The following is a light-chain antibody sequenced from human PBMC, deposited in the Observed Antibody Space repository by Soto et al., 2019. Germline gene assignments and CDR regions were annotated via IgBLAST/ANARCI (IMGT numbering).Light chain of an antibody. CDR2: AAS. V-gene: IGKV1-39*01. Sequence: DIQMTQSPSSLSASVGDRVSITCRASQSIAYYLNWFQQKPGKAPKLLIYAASSLQSGVRSRFSGSGSGTDFTLTISSLQPEDFATYYCQQSSNSPMYTFGQGTKLYVK. CDR1: QSIAYY. CDR3: QQSSNSPMYT. J-gene: IGKJ2*01.